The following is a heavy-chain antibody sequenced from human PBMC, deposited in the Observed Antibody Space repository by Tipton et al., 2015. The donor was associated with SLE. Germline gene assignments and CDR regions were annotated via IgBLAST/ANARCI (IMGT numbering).Heavy chain of an antibody. CDR3: ARGCSSSTCEPFYFFGMDV. CDR1: GDSITSDIYY. D-gene: IGHD2-2*01. Sequence: TLSLTCFVPGDSITSDIYYWGWIRQPPGKGLEWIGSVYDSGTTHYNPSLKSRVTMSVDTSKTQFSLKLISVTAADTAVYYCARGCSSSTCEPFYFFGMDVWGQGTTVTVSS. V-gene: IGHV4-39*07. CDR2: VYDSGTT. J-gene: IGHJ6*02.